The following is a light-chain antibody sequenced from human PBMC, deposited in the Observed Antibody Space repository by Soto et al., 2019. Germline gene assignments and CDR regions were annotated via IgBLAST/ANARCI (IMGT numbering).Light chain of an antibody. V-gene: IGKV1-5*01. CDR1: QSINSY. CDR3: QQYNSYSP. Sequence: DIQMTQSPSSLSASVGERVTITCRASQSINSYLNWFQQKPGKAPKLLIFGTSSLQSGVPSRLSGSGSGTEFTLTISSLQPDDFATYYCQQYNSYSPFGQGTRLEI. J-gene: IGKJ5*01. CDR2: GTS.